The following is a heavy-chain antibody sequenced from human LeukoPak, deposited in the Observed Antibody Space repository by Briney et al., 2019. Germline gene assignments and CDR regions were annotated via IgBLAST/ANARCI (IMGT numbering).Heavy chain of an antibody. V-gene: IGHV4-34*01. CDR3: AREALSSSSVGNWFDP. Sequence: SETLSLTCAVYGGSFSGYYWSWIRQPPGKGLEWIGEINHSGSTNYNPSLKSRVTISVDTSKNQFSLKLGSVTAADTAVYYCAREALSSSSVGNWFDPWGQGTLVTVSS. J-gene: IGHJ5*02. D-gene: IGHD6-13*01. CDR2: INHSGST. CDR1: GGSFSGYY.